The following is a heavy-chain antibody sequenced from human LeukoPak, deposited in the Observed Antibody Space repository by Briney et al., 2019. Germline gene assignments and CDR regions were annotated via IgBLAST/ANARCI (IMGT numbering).Heavy chain of an antibody. J-gene: IGHJ4*02. Sequence: PGGSLRLSCAASGFTFRSYWMSWVRQAPGKGLEWVANIHQDGSERYYVDSVKGRFTISRDNAKNSLYLQMNSLRAEDTAVYYCARDGYYYGSGTRNFFDYWGQGTLVTVSS. CDR1: GFTFRSYW. D-gene: IGHD3-10*01. V-gene: IGHV3-7*01. CDR2: IHQDGSER. CDR3: ARDGYYYGSGTRNFFDY.